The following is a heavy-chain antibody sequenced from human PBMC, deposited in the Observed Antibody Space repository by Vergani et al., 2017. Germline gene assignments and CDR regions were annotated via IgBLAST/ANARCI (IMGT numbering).Heavy chain of an antibody. CDR1: GGSFSGYY. V-gene: IGHV4-34*01. CDR3: AGITIFGVAQRTFDP. J-gene: IGHJ5*02. CDR2: IYYSGST. D-gene: IGHD3-3*01. Sequence: QVQLQQWGAGLLKPSETLSLTCAVYGGSFSGYYWGWIRQPPGKGLEWIGSIYYSGSTYYNPSLKSRVTISVDTSKNQFSLKLSSVTAADTAVYYCAGITIFGVAQRTFDPWGQGTLVTVSS.